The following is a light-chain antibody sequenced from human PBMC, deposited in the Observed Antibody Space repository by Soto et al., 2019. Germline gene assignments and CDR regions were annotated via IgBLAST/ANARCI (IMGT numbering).Light chain of an antibody. CDR3: AAWDDALRGI. V-gene: IGLV1-47*01. CDR1: TTNIQTNY. J-gene: IGLJ2*01. CDR2: RND. Sequence: QSVLTQPPSASGAPGQRVTISCSGGTTNIQTNYVYWYQQVPGTAPRLIIYRNDQRPSGVPDRFSGSKSGTSASLAINGLRAEYEADYFCAAWDDALRGIFGGGTKLTVL.